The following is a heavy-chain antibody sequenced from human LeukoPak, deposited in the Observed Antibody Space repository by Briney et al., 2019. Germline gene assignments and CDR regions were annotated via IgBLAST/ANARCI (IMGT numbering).Heavy chain of an antibody. CDR2: IKPDGSEK. CDR3: VKGHYDVY. V-gene: IGHV3-7*01. CDR1: GFIFSNYY. Sequence: PGGSLRLSCAASGFIFSNYYMNWVRQAPGKGLEWVANIKPDGSEKDYADSVKGRFTISRDNAKNSVFLQMNRLRADDTALYYCVKGHYDVYRSQGTLVTVSS. D-gene: IGHD3-22*01. J-gene: IGHJ4*02.